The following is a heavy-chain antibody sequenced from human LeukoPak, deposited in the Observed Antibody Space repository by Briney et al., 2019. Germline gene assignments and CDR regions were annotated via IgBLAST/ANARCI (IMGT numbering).Heavy chain of an antibody. CDR3: ARDLEAFDAFDI. Sequence: SVKVSCKASGGTFSSCTISWVRQAPGQGLEWMGRIIPILGIANYAQKFQGRVTITADKSTSTAYMELSSLRSEDTAVYYCARDLEAFDAFDIWGQGTMVTVSS. J-gene: IGHJ3*02. D-gene: IGHD1-1*01. CDR2: IIPILGIA. V-gene: IGHV1-69*04. CDR1: GGTFSSCT.